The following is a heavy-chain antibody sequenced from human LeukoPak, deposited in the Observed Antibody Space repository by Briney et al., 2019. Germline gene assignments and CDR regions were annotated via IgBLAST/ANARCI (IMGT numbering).Heavy chain of an antibody. Sequence: PSETLSLTCAVYGGSFSSYYWNWIRQPPGKGLEWIGEINYSGSTNYNPSLKSRVTISIDTSKNQFSLSLSSVTAADTAVYYCARAPFWVTAARPFDYWGQGTLVTVSS. CDR1: GGSFSSYY. J-gene: IGHJ4*02. D-gene: IGHD6-6*01. CDR3: ARAPFWVTAARPFDY. CDR2: INYSGST. V-gene: IGHV4-34*01.